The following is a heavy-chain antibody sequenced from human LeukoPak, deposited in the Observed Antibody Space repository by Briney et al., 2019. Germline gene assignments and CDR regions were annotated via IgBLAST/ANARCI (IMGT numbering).Heavy chain of an antibody. V-gene: IGHV3-21*01. CDR2: ISSSSSYI. D-gene: IGHD4-17*01. Sequence: GGSLRLSCAASGFTSSSYSMNWVRQAPGKGLEWVSSISSSSSYIYYADSVKGRFTISRDNAKNSLYLQMNSLRAEDTAVYYCARDPLYDYGDYGYWGQGTLVTVSS. CDR1: GFTSSSYS. CDR3: ARDPLYDYGDYGY. J-gene: IGHJ4*02.